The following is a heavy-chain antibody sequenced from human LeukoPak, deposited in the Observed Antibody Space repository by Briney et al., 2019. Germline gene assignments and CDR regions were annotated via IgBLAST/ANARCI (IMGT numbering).Heavy chain of an antibody. CDR3: AREDMWAFDM. CDR2: IKPDGSDK. J-gene: IGHJ3*02. Sequence: QAGGSLILSCAASGFTFSHYWMSWVRQTPGKGLEWVANIKPDGSDKYYVDSVKGRFTISRDNAKNSLYLQMDSLRAEDTAVYYCAREDMWAFDMWGQGTMVTVSS. V-gene: IGHV3-7*01. D-gene: IGHD2-15*01. CDR1: GFTFSHYW.